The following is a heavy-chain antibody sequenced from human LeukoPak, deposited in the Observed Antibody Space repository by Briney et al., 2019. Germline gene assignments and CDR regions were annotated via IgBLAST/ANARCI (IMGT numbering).Heavy chain of an antibody. CDR1: GFTFSSYG. D-gene: IGHD3-3*01. CDR2: IRYDGSNK. J-gene: IGHJ5*02. V-gene: IGHV3-30*02. Sequence: PGGSLRLSCAASGFTFSSYGMHWIRQAPGKGLEWVSLIRYDGSNKYYADSVKGRFTISRDNSKNTLYLQMNSLRAEDTAVYYCAKGYWSGYSFDNWFDPWGQGTLVTVSS. CDR3: AKGYWSGYSFDNWFDP.